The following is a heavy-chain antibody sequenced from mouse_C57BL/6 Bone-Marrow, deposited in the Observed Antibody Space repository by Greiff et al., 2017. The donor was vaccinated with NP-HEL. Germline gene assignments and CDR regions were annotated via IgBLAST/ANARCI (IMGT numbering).Heavy chain of an antibody. V-gene: IGHV5-17*01. Sequence: DVKLVESGGGLVKPGGSLKLSCAASGFTFSDYGMHWVRQAPEKGLEWVAYISSGSSTIYYADTVKGRFTISRDNAKNTLFLQMTSLRSEDTAMYYCARPPIYYDYLGFAYWGQGTLVTVSA. CDR1: GFTFSDYG. D-gene: IGHD2-4*01. CDR3: ARPPIYYDYLGFAY. CDR2: ISSGSSTI. J-gene: IGHJ3*01.